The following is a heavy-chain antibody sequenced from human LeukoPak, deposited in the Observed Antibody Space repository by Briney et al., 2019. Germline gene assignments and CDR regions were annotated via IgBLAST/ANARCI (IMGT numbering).Heavy chain of an antibody. CDR2: MNPNSGNT. CDR1: GYTFTSYD. Sequence: ASVKVSCKASGYTFTSYDINWVRQATGQGLEWMGWMNPNSGNTGYAQKFQGRVTMTRNTSISTAYMELSSLRSEDTAVYYCARGRKITIFGVVIKYNWFDRWGQGTLVTVSS. D-gene: IGHD3-3*01. CDR3: ARGRKITIFGVVIKYNWFDR. J-gene: IGHJ5*02. V-gene: IGHV1-8*01.